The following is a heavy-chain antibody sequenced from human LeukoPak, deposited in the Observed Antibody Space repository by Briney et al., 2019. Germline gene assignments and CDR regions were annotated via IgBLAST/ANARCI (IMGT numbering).Heavy chain of an antibody. Sequence: SETLSLTCAVSGGSISSSNWWSWVRQPPGKGLEWIGEIYHSGSTNYNPSLKSRVTISVDKSKNQFSLKLSSVTAADTAVYYCARGGGLWFGDSEYFQHWGQGTLVTVSS. CDR2: IYHSGST. CDR1: GGSISSSNW. CDR3: ARGGGLWFGDSEYFQH. J-gene: IGHJ1*01. V-gene: IGHV4-4*02. D-gene: IGHD3-10*01.